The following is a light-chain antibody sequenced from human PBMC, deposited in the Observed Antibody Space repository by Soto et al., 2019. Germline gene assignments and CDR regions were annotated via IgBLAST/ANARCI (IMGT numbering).Light chain of an antibody. CDR3: SSYTGSSTYVV. J-gene: IGLJ2*01. V-gene: IGLV2-14*03. Sequence: QSALTQPASVSGSPGQSITISCTGTSSDVGGYNYVSWYQHHPGKAPKLMIYDVNNRPSGVSNRFSGSKSGNTASLTISGLQAEDEADYYCSSYTGSSTYVVFGGGTKLTVL. CDR2: DVN. CDR1: SSDVGGYNY.